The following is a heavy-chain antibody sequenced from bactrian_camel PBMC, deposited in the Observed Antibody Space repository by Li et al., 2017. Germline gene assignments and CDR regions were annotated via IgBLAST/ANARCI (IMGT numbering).Heavy chain of an antibody. V-gene: IGHV3S31*01. CDR3: AVGAAMNDFHSQEVY. CDR2: INSGGAHT. J-gene: IGHJ4*01. CDR1: GFTFSSYA. Sequence: PLVESGGGLVQPGGSLRLSCAASGFTFSSYAMTWVRQAPGKGLEWVSGINSGGAHTYYADSVKGRFTISRDNAKNTLNLQMNALKTEDTAMYYCAVGAAMNDFHSQEVYWGQGTQVTVS. D-gene: IGHD3*01.